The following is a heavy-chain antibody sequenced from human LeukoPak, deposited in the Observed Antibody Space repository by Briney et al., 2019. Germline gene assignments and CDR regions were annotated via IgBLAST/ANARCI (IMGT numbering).Heavy chain of an antibody. D-gene: IGHD6-6*01. V-gene: IGHV4-59*01. CDR1: GGSISSYY. CDR3: ARGAAPNSLAY. J-gene: IGHJ4*02. CDR2: IYYSGST. Sequence: SETLSLTCTVSGGSISSYYWNWIRQPPGKGLEWIGYIYYSGSTNYNPSLKSRVTISVDTSENQFSLKLSSVTAADTAVYYCARGAAPNSLAYWGQGTLVTVSS.